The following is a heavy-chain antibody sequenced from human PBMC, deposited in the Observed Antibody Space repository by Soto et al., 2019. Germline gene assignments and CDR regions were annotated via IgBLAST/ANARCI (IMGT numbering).Heavy chain of an antibody. CDR3: AISSIYCMDL. D-gene: IGHD2-2*02. J-gene: IGHJ6*02. CDR2: IYYSGKT. Sequence: PSETLSLTCYVSCGSISSGYYYWRRIRQPPGKGLEWIGKIYYSGKTYYNPSLKSRLIISIDKSKNQLSLEVGSVTSAKTAVSYCAISSIYCMDLGGQWTSVTAAS. V-gene: IGHV4-30-4*01. CDR1: CGSISSGYYY.